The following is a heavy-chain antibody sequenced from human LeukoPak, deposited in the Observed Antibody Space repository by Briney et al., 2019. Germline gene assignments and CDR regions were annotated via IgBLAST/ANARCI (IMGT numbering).Heavy chain of an antibody. CDR2: ISGSGGST. J-gene: IGHJ4*02. CDR3: AKSKYYYDSSGYYHWDY. CDR1: GFTFSSYA. D-gene: IGHD3-22*01. Sequence: GSLRLSCAASGFTFSSYAMSWVRQAPGKGLEWVSAISGSGGSTYYADSVKGRFTISRDNSKNTLYLQMNSLRAEDTAVYYCAKSKYYYDSSGYYHWDYWGQGTLVTVSS. V-gene: IGHV3-23*01.